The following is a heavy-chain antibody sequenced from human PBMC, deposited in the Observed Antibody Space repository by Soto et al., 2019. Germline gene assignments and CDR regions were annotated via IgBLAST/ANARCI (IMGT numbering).Heavy chain of an antibody. J-gene: IGHJ6*03. D-gene: IGHD3-3*01. CDR2: IYYSGST. CDR1: GGSISSSSYY. CDR3: ARLVFWSGYYNDYYYMDV. Sequence: SETLSLTCTVSGGSISSSSYYWGWIRQPPGKGLEWIGSIYYSGSTYYNPSLKSRVTISVDTSKNQFSLKLSSVTAADTAVYYCARLVFWSGYYNDYYYMDVWGKGTTVTVS. V-gene: IGHV4-39*01.